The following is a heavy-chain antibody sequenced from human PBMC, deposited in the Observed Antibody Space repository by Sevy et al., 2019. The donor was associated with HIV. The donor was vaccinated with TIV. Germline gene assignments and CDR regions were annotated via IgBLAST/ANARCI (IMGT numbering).Heavy chain of an antibody. V-gene: IGHV3-74*01. CDR1: GFTFSSYW. D-gene: IGHD3-3*01. CDR3: ARVWDYDFWSGYYSPYYYGMDV. Sequence: GGSLRLSCAASGFTFSSYWMHWVRQAPGKGLVWVSRINSDGSSTSYADSVKGRFTISRDNAKNTLYLQMNSLRAEDTAVYYCARVWDYDFWSGYYSPYYYGMDVWGQGTTVTVSS. J-gene: IGHJ6*02. CDR2: INSDGSST.